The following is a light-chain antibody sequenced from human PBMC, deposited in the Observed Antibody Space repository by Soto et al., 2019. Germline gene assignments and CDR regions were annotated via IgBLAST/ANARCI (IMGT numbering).Light chain of an antibody. Sequence: EIVLTQSPGALSLSPGESATLSCRACQSVSDTHVAWYQQRPGQAPRLLIYDASRRDIGVPDRFSGSGSGTDFTLTISGLEPEDFAVYFCHQYGMSPQTFGQGTKVEIK. CDR3: HQYGMSPQT. CDR2: DAS. CDR1: QSVSDTH. V-gene: IGKV3-20*01. J-gene: IGKJ1*01.